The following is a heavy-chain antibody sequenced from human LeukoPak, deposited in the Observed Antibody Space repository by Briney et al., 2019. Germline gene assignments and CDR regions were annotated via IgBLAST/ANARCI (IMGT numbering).Heavy chain of an antibody. CDR3: ARDSWVDVYCSSTSCYFNWFDP. CDR1: GYTFTSYY. D-gene: IGHD2-2*01. J-gene: IGHJ5*02. CDR2: INPSGGST. Sequence: GASVKVYCTASGYTFTSYYMHWVRQAPGQGLEWMGIINPSGGSTSYAQKFQGRVTMTRDTSTSTVYMELSSLRSEDTAVYYCARDSWVDVYCSSTSCYFNWFDPWGQGTLVTVSS. V-gene: IGHV1-46*01.